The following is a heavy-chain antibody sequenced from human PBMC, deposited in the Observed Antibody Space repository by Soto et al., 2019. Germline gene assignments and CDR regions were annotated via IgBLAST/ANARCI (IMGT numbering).Heavy chain of an antibody. D-gene: IGHD3-10*01. V-gene: IGHV4-59*08. CDR3: ARLAMVRGVPTYGMDV. J-gene: IGHJ6*02. CDR2: IYYSGST. Sequence: PSETLSLTCNVSGGPISSYYWSWFRQPPGRGLEWIGYIYYSGSTSYGPSLESRVTISVDTSKNQISLMLSSVTAADTAVYYCARLAMVRGVPTYGMDVWGQGTTVTVSS. CDR1: GGPISSYY.